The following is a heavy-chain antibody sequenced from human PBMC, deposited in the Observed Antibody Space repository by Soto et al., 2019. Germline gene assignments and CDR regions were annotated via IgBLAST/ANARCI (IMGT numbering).Heavy chain of an antibody. CDR1: GYTFTSYA. CDR2: INAGNGNT. V-gene: IGHV1-3*01. D-gene: IGHD6-19*01. Sequence: ASVKVSCKASGYTFTSYAMHWVRQAPGQRLEWMGWINAGNGNTKYSQKFQGRVTITRDTSASTAYMELSSLRSEDTAVYYCARESLSIAVARYWGRGTLVTVSS. CDR3: ARESLSIAVARY. J-gene: IGHJ4*02.